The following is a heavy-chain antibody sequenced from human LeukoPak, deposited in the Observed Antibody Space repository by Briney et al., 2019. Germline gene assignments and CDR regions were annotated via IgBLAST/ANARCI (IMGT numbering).Heavy chain of an antibody. CDR3: ARDSGILDC. CDR2: IYTSGST. V-gene: IGHV4-61*02. J-gene: IGHJ4*02. D-gene: IGHD1-14*01. Sequence: SETLSLTCTVSGGSISSGSYYWSWIRQPAGKGLEWIGRIYTSGSTNYNPSLKSRVTISVDTSKNQFSLKLSSVTAADTAVYYCARDSGILDCWGQGTLVTVSS. CDR1: GGSISSGSYY.